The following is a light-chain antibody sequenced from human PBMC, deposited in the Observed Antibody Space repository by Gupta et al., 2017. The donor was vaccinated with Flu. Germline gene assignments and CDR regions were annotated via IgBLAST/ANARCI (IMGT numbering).Light chain of an antibody. J-gene: IGLJ3*02. CDR3: AAWDDSRNALV. CDR1: SSNIGSNT. CDR2: SNN. V-gene: IGLV1-44*01. Sequence: HSVLTQPASASGTPGQRVTISCSGSSSNIGSNTVNWHQQLTGTAPKLLIYSNNQRPSGVPDRFSGSKSGTSASLATSGLQAEEEADYYCAAWDDSRNALVFGGGTKLTVL.